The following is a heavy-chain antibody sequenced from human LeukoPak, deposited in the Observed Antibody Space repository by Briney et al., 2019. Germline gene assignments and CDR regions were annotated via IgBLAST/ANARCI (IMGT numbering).Heavy chain of an antibody. V-gene: IGHV4-39*07. Sequence: PSETLSLTCTVSGGSISSSSYYWGWIRQPPGKGLEWIGSIYYSGSTYYNPSLKSRVTISVDTSKNQFSLKLSSVTAADTAVYYCAREAGTYYYGSGSYPVDYWGQGTLVTVSS. CDR2: IYYSGST. D-gene: IGHD3-10*01. J-gene: IGHJ4*02. CDR1: GGSISSSSYY. CDR3: AREAGTYYYGSGSYPVDY.